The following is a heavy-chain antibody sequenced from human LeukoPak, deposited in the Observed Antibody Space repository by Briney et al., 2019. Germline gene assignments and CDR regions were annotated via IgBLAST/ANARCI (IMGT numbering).Heavy chain of an antibody. J-gene: IGHJ1*01. Sequence: PSETLSLTCTVSARSISNYYWSWIRQPPGKGLEWIGYIYYSGSTNYNPSLKSRVTISVDTSKKQFSLKLSSVTAADTAVYYCARTDGGGSYQKSPEFFQHWGQGTLVTVSS. CDR3: ARTDGGGSYQKSPEFFQH. CDR2: IYYSGST. D-gene: IGHD1-26*01. V-gene: IGHV4-59*01. CDR1: ARSISNYY.